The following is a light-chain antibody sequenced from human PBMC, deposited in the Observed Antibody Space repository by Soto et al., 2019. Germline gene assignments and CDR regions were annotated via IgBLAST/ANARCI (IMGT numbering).Light chain of an antibody. CDR1: ESVSSNY. V-gene: IGKV3-20*01. CDR3: QQYGSAPWT. Sequence: EIVLTQSPGTLSSSPGERATLSCRASESVSSNYLAWYQQRPGQAPRLLIYAASNRARGIPDRFGGSGSGTDFALTVSRLEPEDLAVYYWQQYGSAPWTFGQGTKV. CDR2: AAS. J-gene: IGKJ1*01.